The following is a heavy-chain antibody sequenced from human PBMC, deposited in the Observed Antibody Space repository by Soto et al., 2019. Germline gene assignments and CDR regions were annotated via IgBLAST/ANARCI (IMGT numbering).Heavy chain of an antibody. V-gene: IGHV3-15*01. J-gene: IGHJ6*02. CDR2: IKSKTDGGTT. CDR1: GFSFSNAG. D-gene: IGHD4-17*01. Sequence: GGSLRLSCAASGFSFSNAGMSWVRQPPGKGLEWVGRIKSKTDGGTTDYAAPVKGRFTTSRDDSKNTLYLQMNSLKTGDTAVYYCTTVHMTTVTTLYHYYGMDVWGQGTTVTVSS. CDR3: TTVHMTTVTTLYHYYGMDV.